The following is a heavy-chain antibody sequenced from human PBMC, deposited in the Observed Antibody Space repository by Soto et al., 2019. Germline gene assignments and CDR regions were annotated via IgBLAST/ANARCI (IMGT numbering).Heavy chain of an antibody. J-gene: IGHJ5*02. D-gene: IGHD3-3*01. V-gene: IGHV3-23*01. CDR3: AKDLQFWKWTRLTGFAP. Sequence: GGSLRLSCAASGVTFCSYAMSWVRQAPGKGLEWVSAISGSGGSTYYADSVKGRFTISRDNSKNTLYLQMNSLRAEDTAVYYFAKDLQFWKWTRLTGFAPWGQGTLVPVSS. CDR1: GVTFCSYA. CDR2: ISGSGGST.